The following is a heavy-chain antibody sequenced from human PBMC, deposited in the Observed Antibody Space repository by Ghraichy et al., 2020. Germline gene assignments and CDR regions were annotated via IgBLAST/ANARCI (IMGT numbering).Heavy chain of an antibody. CDR1: GGSFSGYY. CDR3: ARGLYSSIAARLYAFDI. Sequence: TLSLTCAVYGGSFSGYYWSWIRQPPGKGLEWIGEINHSGSTNYNPSLKSRVTISVDTSKNQFSLKLSSVTAADTAVYYCARGLYSSIAARLYAFDIWGQGTMVTVSS. CDR2: INHSGST. V-gene: IGHV4-34*01. J-gene: IGHJ3*02. D-gene: IGHD6-6*01.